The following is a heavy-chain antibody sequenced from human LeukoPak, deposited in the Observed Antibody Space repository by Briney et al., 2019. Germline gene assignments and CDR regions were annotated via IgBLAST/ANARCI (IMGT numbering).Heavy chain of an antibody. D-gene: IGHD3-16*01. CDR2: INPNSGGT. CDR1: GYTFTGYY. J-gene: IGHJ4*02. Sequence: GASVKVSCKASGYTFTGYYIHWVRQAPGQGLEWMGWINPNSGGTNYAQKFQGRVTMTRDTSISTAYMELSRLRSDDTAVYYCARLLWSGGSLDYWGQGTLVTVSS. V-gene: IGHV1-2*02. CDR3: ARLLWSGGSLDY.